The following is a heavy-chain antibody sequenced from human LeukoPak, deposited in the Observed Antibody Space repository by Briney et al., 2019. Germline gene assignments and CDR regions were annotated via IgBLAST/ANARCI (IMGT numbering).Heavy chain of an antibody. Sequence: GGSLRLSCAASGFTFSSYWMHWVRQAPGKGLVWVSRINSDGSSTSYADSVKGRFTISRDNAKNTLYLQMNSLRAEDTAVYYCARQDAGTVTTFYLFGYWGQGTLVTVSS. J-gene: IGHJ4*02. CDR3: ARQDAGTVTTFYLFGY. D-gene: IGHD4-17*01. CDR1: GFTFSSYW. CDR2: INSDGSST. V-gene: IGHV3-74*01.